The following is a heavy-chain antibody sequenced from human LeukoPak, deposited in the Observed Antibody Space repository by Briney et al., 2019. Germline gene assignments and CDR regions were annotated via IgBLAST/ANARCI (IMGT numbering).Heavy chain of an antibody. V-gene: IGHV1-2*02. J-gene: IGHJ5*02. Sequence: ASVKVSCKASGYTFTGYYMHWVRQAPGQGLEWMGWINPNSGGTNYAQKFQGRVTMTRDTSISTAYMELSRLRSDDTAVYYCARDNSVGDVAWWFDPWGQGTLVSVSS. CDR3: ARDNSVGDVAWWFDP. CDR1: GYTFTGYY. CDR2: INPNSGGT. D-gene: IGHD1-26*01.